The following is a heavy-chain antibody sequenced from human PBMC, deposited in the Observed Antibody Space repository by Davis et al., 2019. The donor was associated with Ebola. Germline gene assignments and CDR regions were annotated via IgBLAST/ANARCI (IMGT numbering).Heavy chain of an antibody. CDR3: ARAPSGYSSSFDY. CDR2: INSDGSST. Sequence: GSLRLSCAASGFTFSSYWMHWVRQAPGKGLVWVSRINSDGSSTSYADSVKGRFTISRDNAKNSLFLQMNSLRDEDTAVYYCARAPSGYSSSFDYWGQGTLVTVSS. CDR1: GFTFSSYW. J-gene: IGHJ4*02. D-gene: IGHD6-13*01. V-gene: IGHV3-74*01.